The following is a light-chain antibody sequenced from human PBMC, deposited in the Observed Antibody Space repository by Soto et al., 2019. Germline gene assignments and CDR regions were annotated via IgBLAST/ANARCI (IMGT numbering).Light chain of an antibody. CDR2: AAS. CDR3: QHRTNWPPIT. J-gene: IGKJ5*01. V-gene: IGKV1D-8*03. CDR1: QGISSY. Sequence: VVWMTQSPSLLSASTGDRVTISCRMSQGISSYLAWYQQKPGKAPELLIYAASTLQSGVPARFSGSGSGTDFTLTISSLEPEDFAVYYCQHRTNWPPITFGQGTRLEI.